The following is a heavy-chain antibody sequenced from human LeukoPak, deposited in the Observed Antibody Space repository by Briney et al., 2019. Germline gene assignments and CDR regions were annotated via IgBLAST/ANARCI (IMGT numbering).Heavy chain of an antibody. D-gene: IGHD3-10*01. J-gene: IGHJ4*02. Sequence: GGSLRLSCAASGFTVSDNYMSWVRQAPGKGLEWVSVIYSGGSTYYADSVKGRFTISRDNSKNTLHLQMNSLRAEDTAVYYCARDGYYYGSGSYRAQDHWGQGTLVTVSS. CDR3: ARDGYYYGSGSYRAQDH. CDR1: GFTVSDNY. CDR2: IYSGGST. V-gene: IGHV3-53*01.